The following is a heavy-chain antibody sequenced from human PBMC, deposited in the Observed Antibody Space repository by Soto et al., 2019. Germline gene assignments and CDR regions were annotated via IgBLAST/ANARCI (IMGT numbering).Heavy chain of an antibody. CDR1: GFTFSSYA. CDR3: AKDRWDYYDSIGKFDP. CDR2: ISGSGGST. J-gene: IGHJ5*02. D-gene: IGHD3-22*01. V-gene: IGHV3-23*01. Sequence: PGGSLRLSCAASGFTFSSYAMSWVRQAPGKGLEWVSAISGSGGSTYYADSVKGRFTISRDNSKNTLYLQMNSLRAEDTAVYYCAKDRWDYYDSIGKFDPWGQGTLVTVSS.